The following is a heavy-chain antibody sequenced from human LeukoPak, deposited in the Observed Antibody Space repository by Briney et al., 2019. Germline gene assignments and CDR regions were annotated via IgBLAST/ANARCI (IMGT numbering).Heavy chain of an antibody. Sequence: ASVKVSCKVSGYTLTELSMHWVRQAPGKGLEWMGGFDPEDGETIYAQKFQGRVTITADESTSTAYMELSSLRSEDTAVYYCASKEGYCSSTSCYSFPSDYWGQGTLVTVSS. D-gene: IGHD2-2*01. J-gene: IGHJ4*02. CDR1: GYTLTELS. V-gene: IGHV1-24*01. CDR3: ASKEGYCSSTSCYSFPSDY. CDR2: FDPEDGET.